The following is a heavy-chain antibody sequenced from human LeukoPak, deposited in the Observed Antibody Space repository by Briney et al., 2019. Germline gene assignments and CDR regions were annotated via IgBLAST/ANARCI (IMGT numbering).Heavy chain of an antibody. V-gene: IGHV3-23*01. CDR1: GFTFSSYA. Sequence: GGSLRLSCAASGFTFSSYAMSWVRQAPGKGLEWVSAISGSGGSTYYADSVKGRFTISRDNSKNTLYLQMNSLRAEDTAVYYCTTFGAYCGGDCYGKYYCYGMDVWGQGTTVTVSS. D-gene: IGHD2-21*02. CDR3: TTFGAYCGGDCYGKYYCYGMDV. J-gene: IGHJ6*02. CDR2: ISGSGGST.